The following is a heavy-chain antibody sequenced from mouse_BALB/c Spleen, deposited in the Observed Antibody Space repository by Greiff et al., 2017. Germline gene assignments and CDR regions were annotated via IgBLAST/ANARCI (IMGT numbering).Heavy chain of an antibody. CDR2: IDPANGNT. CDR3: ARYGNYVRYYAMDD. V-gene: IGHV14-3*02. Sequence: EVKLQESGAELVKPGASVKLSCTASGFNIKDTYMHWVKQRPEQGLEWIGRIDPANGNTKYDPKFQGKATITADTSSNTAYLQLSSLTSEDTAVYYCARYGNYVRYYAMDDWGQGTSVTVSA. D-gene: IGHD2-1*01. J-gene: IGHJ4*01. CDR1: GFNIKDTY.